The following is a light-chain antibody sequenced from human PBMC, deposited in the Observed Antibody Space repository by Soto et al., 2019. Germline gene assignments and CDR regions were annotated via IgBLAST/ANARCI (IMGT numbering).Light chain of an antibody. V-gene: IGKV1-39*01. CDR2: AAS. J-gene: IGKJ2*01. CDR3: QQSYRTPYT. CDR1: QSSSNY. Sequence: DIQMTQSPSSLSASVGDRVTITCRASQSSSNYLNWYQQKPGRAPKLPIYAASNLQSGVPSRFSGSGSGTDFTLTVSSLQPEDFATYYCQQSYRTPYTFGQGTKLEIK.